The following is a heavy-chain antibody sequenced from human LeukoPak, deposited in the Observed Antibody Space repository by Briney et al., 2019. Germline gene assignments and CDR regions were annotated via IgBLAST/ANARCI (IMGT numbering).Heavy chain of an antibody. Sequence: GGSLRLSCAASGFTFSSYAMHWVRQAPGKGLEWVTLISYDGSDKYYADSVKGRFTISRDNSKNTLYLQMNRLRAEETAVYYCARGGLITVGSVIANPFDYWGQGILVTVSS. CDR2: ISYDGSDK. CDR1: GFTFSSYA. J-gene: IGHJ4*02. V-gene: IGHV3-30-3*01. CDR3: ARGGLITVGSVIANPFDY. D-gene: IGHD3-16*02.